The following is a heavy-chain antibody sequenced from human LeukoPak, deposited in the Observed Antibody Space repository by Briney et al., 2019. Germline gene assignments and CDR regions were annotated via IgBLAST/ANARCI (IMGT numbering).Heavy chain of an antibody. D-gene: IGHD5-24*01. CDR3: ARLWSGYNFDY. Sequence: PSETLSLTCGVSGYSISSGFYWGWIRQPPGKGLQWIGSLYYTGSAEYNPSLKSRLTMSMDKSKNQFSLELNSVTAADTAVYYCARLWSGYNFDYWGQGTLVTVSS. J-gene: IGHJ4*02. CDR2: LYYTGSA. CDR1: GYSISSGFY. V-gene: IGHV4-38-2*01.